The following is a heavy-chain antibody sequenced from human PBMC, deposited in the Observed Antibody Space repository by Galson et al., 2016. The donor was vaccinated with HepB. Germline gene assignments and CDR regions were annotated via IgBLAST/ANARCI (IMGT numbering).Heavy chain of an antibody. CDR1: GYRFTTSW. J-gene: IGHJ4*02. V-gene: IGHV5-51*01. D-gene: IGHD6-13*01. CDR3: ARHELHNNSWYMDS. CDR2: IYPGDSDT. Sequence: QSGAEVKQPGESLTISCQGSGYRFTTSWIGWVRQMPGQGLEWMGTIYPGDSDTRYSPSFQGKVTISVDKSISTAYLQWSSLKASDSAMYYCARHELHNNSWYMDSWGQGTLVTVSS.